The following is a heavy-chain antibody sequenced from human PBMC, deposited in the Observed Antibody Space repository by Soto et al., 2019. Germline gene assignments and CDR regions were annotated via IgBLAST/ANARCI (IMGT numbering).Heavy chain of an antibody. J-gene: IGHJ6*03. V-gene: IGHV3-53*01. Sequence: GGSLRLSCAASGFTVSSNYMSWVRQAPGKGLEWVSVIYSGGSTYYADSVKGRFTISRDNSKNTLYLQMNSLRAEDTAVYYCARDSQPTYYDFWSGYYPSYYYYYMDVWGKGTTVTVSS. CDR3: ARDSQPTYYDFWSGYYPSYYYYYMDV. CDR2: IYSGGST. D-gene: IGHD3-3*01. CDR1: GFTVSSNY.